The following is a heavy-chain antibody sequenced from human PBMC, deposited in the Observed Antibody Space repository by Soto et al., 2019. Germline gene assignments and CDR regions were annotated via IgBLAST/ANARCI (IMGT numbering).Heavy chain of an antibody. J-gene: IGHJ4*02. Sequence: QVQLQESGPGLVKPSETLSLTCTVSGGSISSYYWSWIRQPPGKGLEWIGYIYYSGSTNYNPSLKSRVTISVDTSKNQFSLKLSSVTAADTAVYYCARWDYYGELDYWGQGTLVTVSS. CDR3: ARWDYYGELDY. CDR1: GGSISSYY. V-gene: IGHV4-59*01. D-gene: IGHD4-17*01. CDR2: IYYSGST.